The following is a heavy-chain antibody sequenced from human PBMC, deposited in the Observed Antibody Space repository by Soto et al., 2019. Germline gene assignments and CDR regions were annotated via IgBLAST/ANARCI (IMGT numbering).Heavy chain of an antibody. Sequence: SSETLSLTCTVSGGSISSSTYYWGWMRQPPGKGLEWIASFFIGGNTYYNPSLKSRVTISVDTSKNQFSLKLSSVTAADTAVYYCLRLRGYYRAFDFCGQGTLVTVSS. V-gene: IGHV4-39*01. CDR1: GGSISSSTYY. J-gene: IGHJ4*02. D-gene: IGHD3-22*01. CDR2: FFIGGNT. CDR3: LRLRGYYRAFDF.